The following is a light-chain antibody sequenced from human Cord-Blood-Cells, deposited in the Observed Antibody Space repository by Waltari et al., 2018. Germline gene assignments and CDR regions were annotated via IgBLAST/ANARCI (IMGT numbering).Light chain of an antibody. V-gene: IGKV1-39*01. CDR2: AAS. CDR1: QSISSY. J-gene: IGKJ2*01. CDR3: QQIYSTPYT. Sequence: DIQMTQSPSSLSASVGDRVTITCRASQSISSYLNWYQQKPGKAPKLLIYAASSLQSGDPSRFSGSGSGTDFTLTISSLQPEDFATYYCQQIYSTPYTFGQGTKLEIK.